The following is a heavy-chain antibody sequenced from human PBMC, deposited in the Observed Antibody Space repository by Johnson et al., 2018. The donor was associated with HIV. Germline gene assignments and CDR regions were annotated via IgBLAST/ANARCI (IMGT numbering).Heavy chain of an antibody. CDR1: GFTFDDYG. D-gene: IGHD4-17*01. CDR3: ARVGGINDYGDPGDAFDI. Sequence: MQLVESGGGVVQPGRSLRLSCAASGFTFDDYGMSWVRQAPGKGLEWVSGINWNGGSTGYADSVKGRFTISRDNAKNSLYLQMNSLRAEDTALYYCARVGGINDYGDPGDAFDIWGQGTMVTVSS. J-gene: IGHJ3*02. CDR2: INWNGGST. V-gene: IGHV3-20*04.